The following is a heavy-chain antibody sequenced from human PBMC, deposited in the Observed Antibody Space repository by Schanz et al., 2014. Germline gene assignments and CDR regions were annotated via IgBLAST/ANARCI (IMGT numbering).Heavy chain of an antibody. V-gene: IGHV3-23*04. Sequence: EVQLVESGGDLVQPGGSQRLSCAASGFIVSSTYMTWVRQAPGKGLEWVSGIGGSGDSTHYADSVKGRFIISRDNLKNTVYLQMNSLRAGDTAVYYCAKHVRSLTGNDYWGQGTLVTVSS. CDR3: AKHVRSLTGNDY. J-gene: IGHJ4*02. D-gene: IGHD3-9*01. CDR2: IGGSGDST. CDR1: GFIVSSTY.